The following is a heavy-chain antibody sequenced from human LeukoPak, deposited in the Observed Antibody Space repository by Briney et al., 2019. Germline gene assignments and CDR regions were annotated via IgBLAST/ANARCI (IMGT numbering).Heavy chain of an antibody. D-gene: IGHD3-16*02. J-gene: IGHJ1*01. V-gene: IGHV1-69*05. Sequence: VASVKVSCEASRGTLSPYGIGWVRQAPGQGLEWMGGIIPKFGSTNYAQKFQDRLTLTTDESTSTAYMELSNLRSEDTAVYFCARDNFAPSGVKNFQLWGPGTLVTVSS. CDR1: RGTLSPYG. CDR2: IIPKFGST. CDR3: ARDNFAPSGVKNFQL.